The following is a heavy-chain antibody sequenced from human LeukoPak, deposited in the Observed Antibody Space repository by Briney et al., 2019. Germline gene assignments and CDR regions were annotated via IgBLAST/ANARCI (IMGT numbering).Heavy chain of an antibody. D-gene: IGHD6-19*01. CDR3: AKKGGSSGRYDYLDY. J-gene: IGHJ4*02. V-gene: IGHV3-30-3*02. Sequence: GRSLRLSCTASGFTFGDYAMSWIRQAPGKGLEWVAVISYDGSNKYYADSVKGRFTVYRDNSKKTVWLQMNSLRAEDTAVYYCAKKGGSSGRYDYLDYWGQGTLVTVSS. CDR2: ISYDGSNK. CDR1: GFTFGDYA.